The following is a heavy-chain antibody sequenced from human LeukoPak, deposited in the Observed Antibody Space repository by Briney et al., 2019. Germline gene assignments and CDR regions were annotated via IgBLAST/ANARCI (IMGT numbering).Heavy chain of an antibody. CDR2: ISAYNGNT. V-gene: IGHV1-18*01. J-gene: IGHJ5*02. Sequence: AASVKVSCKASGYTFTSYGISWVRQALGQGLEWMGWISAYNGNTNYAQKLQGSVTMTTDTSTSTAYMELRSLRSDDTAVYYCAREDIVVVGWFDPWGQGTLVTVSS. CDR1: GYTFTSYG. CDR3: AREDIVVVGWFDP. D-gene: IGHD2-15*01.